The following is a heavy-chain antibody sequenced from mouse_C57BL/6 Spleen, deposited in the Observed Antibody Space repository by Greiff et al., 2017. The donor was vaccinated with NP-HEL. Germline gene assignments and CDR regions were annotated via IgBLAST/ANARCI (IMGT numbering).Heavy chain of an antibody. V-gene: IGHV3-1*01. J-gene: IGHJ2*01. D-gene: IGHD1-1*01. CDR1: GYSITSGYD. CDR3: ARGYGSSYFDY. Sequence: EVQGVESGPGMVKPSQSLSLTCTVTGYSITSGYDWHWIRHFPGNKLEWMGYISYSGSTNYNPSLKSRISITHDTSKNHFFLKVNSVTTEDTATYYCARGYGSSYFDYWGQGTTLTVSS. CDR2: ISYSGST.